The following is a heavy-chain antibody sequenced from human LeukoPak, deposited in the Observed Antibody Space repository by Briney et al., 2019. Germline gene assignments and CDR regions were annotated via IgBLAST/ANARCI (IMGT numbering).Heavy chain of an antibody. V-gene: IGHV3-64D*06. CDR1: GFCFKKVA. J-gene: IGHJ3*01. D-gene: IGHD3-10*01. CDR2: INSDGATS. Sequence: GGSLRLSCAAHGFCFKKVAVHWVRQAPGRGLEYVSGINSDGATSHYADSAKGRFTISRDNSKNALYLQLSSLRPEDTALYYCVKTMVVFGGLVRTDAFDVWGQGTMVTVSS. CDR3: VKTMVVFGGLVRTDAFDV.